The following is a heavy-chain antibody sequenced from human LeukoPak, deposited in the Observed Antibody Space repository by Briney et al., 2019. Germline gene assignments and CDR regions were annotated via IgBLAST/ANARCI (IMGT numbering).Heavy chain of an antibody. J-gene: IGHJ4*02. CDR2: ISNDGGGT. CDR3: AKGSSGYFFDL. D-gene: IGHD3-22*01. V-gene: IGHV3-23*01. CDR1: GFIFNNYG. Sequence: GGTLRLSCAASGFIFNNYGLVWVRQAPGKGLEWVSAISNDGGGTTYADFVKGRFSVSRDNSKNTLFLQMNSLRAEDTALYYCAKGSSGYFFDLWGQGTLVTVSS.